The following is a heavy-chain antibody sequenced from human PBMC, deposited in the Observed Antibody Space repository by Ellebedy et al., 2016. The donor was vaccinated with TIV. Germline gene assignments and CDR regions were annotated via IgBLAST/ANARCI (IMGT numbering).Heavy chain of an antibody. CDR2: ISYDGSNK. V-gene: IGHV3-30*04. J-gene: IGHJ4*02. CDR3: ARGTYDESSVGLDY. Sequence: GGSLRLXXAASGFTFRRYAMSWVRQAPGKGLEWVAVISYDGSNKDYTDSVKGRFTISRDNSKNTLYLQMSSLRPEDTAVYYCARGTYDESSVGLDYWGQGTLVTVSS. D-gene: IGHD3-22*01. CDR1: GFTFRRYA.